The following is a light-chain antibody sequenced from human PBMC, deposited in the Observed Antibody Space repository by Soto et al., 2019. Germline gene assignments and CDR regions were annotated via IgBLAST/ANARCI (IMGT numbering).Light chain of an antibody. CDR1: QSVGSY. Sequence: ESVLTQSPATLSLSPGERATLSCRASQSVGSYLAWYQQKPGQAPRLLIYDASNRATGIPARFSGSGSGTDFTLTISSLEPEDFAVYYCQQRSSTFGGGTKVEIK. CDR3: QQRSST. CDR2: DAS. V-gene: IGKV3-11*01. J-gene: IGKJ4*01.